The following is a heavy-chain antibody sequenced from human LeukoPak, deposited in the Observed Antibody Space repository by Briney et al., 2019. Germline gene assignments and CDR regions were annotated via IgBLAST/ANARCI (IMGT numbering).Heavy chain of an antibody. V-gene: IGHV4-61*02. D-gene: IGHD6-13*01. CDR1: GGSISSGSYY. Sequence: PSETLSLTCTVSGGSISSGSYYWSWIRQPAGKGLEWIGRIYTSGSTNYNPSLKSRVTISVDTSKNQFSLKLSSVTAADTAVYYCARAIAAAGFDYWGQETLVTVSS. CDR2: IYTSGST. J-gene: IGHJ4*02. CDR3: ARAIAAAGFDY.